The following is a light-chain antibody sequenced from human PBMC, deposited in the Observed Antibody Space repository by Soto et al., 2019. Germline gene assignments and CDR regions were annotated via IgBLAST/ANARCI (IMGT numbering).Light chain of an antibody. CDR2: EVS. CDR1: SSDVGAYNY. J-gene: IGLJ3*02. V-gene: IGLV2-8*01. CDR3: TSYAGSNIWV. Sequence: QSVLTQPPSASGSPGQSVTISCTGTSSDVGAYNYVSWYQQYPGKAPKLMIYEVSKRPSGVPDRCSGSKSGKTASLTVSGRQPEDEADSYCTSYAGSNIWVFGGGTKLPVL.